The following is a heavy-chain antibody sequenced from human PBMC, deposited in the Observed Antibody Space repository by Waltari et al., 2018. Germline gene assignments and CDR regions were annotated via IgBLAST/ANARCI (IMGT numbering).Heavy chain of an antibody. Sequence: QAQLQQWGSGLLKPSETLSLTCAVYGRSFRDYSWCWIRPSPGGGLDWIGEINDSGTTHYNQSLKSRVIMSVDMSKSQFSLKLTSVTAADTALYFCAREKPDYDFWRGHQRIRYFHYPVDVWGQGTTVTVSS. CDR3: AREKPDYDFWRGHQRIRYFHYPVDV. V-gene: IGHV4-34*01. J-gene: IGHJ6*02. CDR1: GRSFRDYS. CDR2: INDSGTT. D-gene: IGHD3-3*01.